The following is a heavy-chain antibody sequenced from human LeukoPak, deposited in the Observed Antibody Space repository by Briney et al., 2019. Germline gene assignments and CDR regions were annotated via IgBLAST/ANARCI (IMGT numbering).Heavy chain of an antibody. V-gene: IGHV1-2*02. Sequence: ASVKVPCKASGYTFTGYNMHWVRQAPGQGLEWMGWINPNNGGTIYAQKFRGRVTMTRDTSISTAYMELSSLRSDDTAVYYCARPLNDYTFDYWGQGTLVTVSS. CDR2: INPNNGGT. J-gene: IGHJ4*02. CDR3: ARPLNDYTFDY. CDR1: GYTFTGYN. D-gene: IGHD4-11*01.